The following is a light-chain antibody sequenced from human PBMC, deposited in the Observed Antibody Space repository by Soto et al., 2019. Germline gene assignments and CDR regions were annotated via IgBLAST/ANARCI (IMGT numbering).Light chain of an antibody. V-gene: IGLV2-14*01. CDR2: EVS. CDR1: SSDIGAYNY. J-gene: IGLJ1*01. CDR3: SSYTRSSTQV. Sequence: QSVLTQPASVSGSPGQSITISCTGTSSDIGAYNYVSWYQLHPGKAPKLIISEVSNWPSGVSSRFSGSKSANTASLTISGLRAEDEADYYCSSYTRSSTQVFGTGTKVTVL.